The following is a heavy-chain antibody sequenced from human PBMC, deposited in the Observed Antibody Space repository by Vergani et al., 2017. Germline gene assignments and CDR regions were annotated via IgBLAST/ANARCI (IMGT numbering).Heavy chain of an antibody. D-gene: IGHD3-3*01. Sequence: QVQLVQSGAEVKKPGASVKVSCKASGYTFTGYYMHWVRQAPGQGLEWMGWLNSKSGGTNYAQKFQGRVTMTRDTSISTAYMELSRLRSDDTAVYYCARGEYDFWSGYRYFDYWGQGTLVTVSS. J-gene: IGHJ4*02. CDR1: GYTFTGYY. CDR3: ARGEYDFWSGYRYFDY. V-gene: IGHV1-2*02. CDR2: LNSKSGGT.